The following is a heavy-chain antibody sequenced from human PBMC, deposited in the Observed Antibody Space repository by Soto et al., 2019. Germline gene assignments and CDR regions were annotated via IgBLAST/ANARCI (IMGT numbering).Heavy chain of an antibody. V-gene: IGHV3-53*01. J-gene: IGHJ2*01. CDR1: GLTASANY. CDR2: LYSGGTA. D-gene: IGHD3-22*01. CDR3: ARARSSTMIVVTNHWYFDL. Sequence: EVQLVESGGGLIQPGGSLRLSCAASGLTASANYMNWVRQAPGKGLEWVSLLYSGGTAYYADSVRGRFTISRDNSKNTLYLQMNSLRVEDTAVYFCARARSSTMIVVTNHWYFDLWGRGTLVTVSS.